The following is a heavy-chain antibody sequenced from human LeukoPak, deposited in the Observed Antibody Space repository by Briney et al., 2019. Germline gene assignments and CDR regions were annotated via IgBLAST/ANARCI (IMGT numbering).Heavy chain of an antibody. D-gene: IGHD2-15*01. J-gene: IGHJ6*02. V-gene: IGHV1-18*01. CDR1: GYTFTSYG. Sequence: SVKVSCKSSGYTFTSYGISWVRQAPGQGLEWMGWISAYNGNTNYAQKLQGRVTMTTDTSTSTAYMELRSLRSDDTAVYYCARDGGSSPDYYYGMDVWGQGTTVTVSS. CDR3: ARDGGSSPDYYYGMDV. CDR2: ISAYNGNT.